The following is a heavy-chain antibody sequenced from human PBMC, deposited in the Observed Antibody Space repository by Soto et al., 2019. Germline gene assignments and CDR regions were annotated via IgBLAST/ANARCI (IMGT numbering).Heavy chain of an antibody. CDR3: AKQGLYYDILSGYYFDY. Sequence: GGSLRLSCAASGFTFSSYAMSWVRQAPGKGLEWVSAISGSGGSTYYADSVKGRFTISRDNSKNTLYLQMNSLRAEDTAVYYCAKQGLYYDILSGYYFDYWGQGTLVTVSS. D-gene: IGHD3-9*01. CDR1: GFTFSSYA. V-gene: IGHV3-23*01. J-gene: IGHJ4*02. CDR2: ISGSGGST.